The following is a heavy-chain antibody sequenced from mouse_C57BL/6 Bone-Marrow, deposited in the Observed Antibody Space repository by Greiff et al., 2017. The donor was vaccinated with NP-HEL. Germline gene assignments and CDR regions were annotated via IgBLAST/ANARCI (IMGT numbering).Heavy chain of an antibody. CDR2: IRSKSNNYAT. J-gene: IGHJ4*01. D-gene: IGHD1-1*01. CDR3: VRHGGSSDYYAMDY. Sequence: DVQLVESGGGLVQPKGSLKLSCAASGFSFNTYAMNWVRQAPGKGLEWVARIRSKSNNYATYYADSVKDRFTISRDDSESMLYLQMNNLKTEDTAMYYCVRHGGSSDYYAMDYWGQGTSVTVSS. CDR1: GFSFNTYA. V-gene: IGHV10-1*01.